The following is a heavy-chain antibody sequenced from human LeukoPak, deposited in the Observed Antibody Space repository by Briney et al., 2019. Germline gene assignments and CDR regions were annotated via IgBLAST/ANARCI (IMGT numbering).Heavy chain of an antibody. J-gene: IGHJ4*02. Sequence: KTSETLSLTCAVYGGSFSGYYWSWIRQPPGKGLEWIGEINHSGSTNYNPSLKSRVTISVDTSKNQFSLKLSSVTAADTAVYYCARAGLNDYVWGSYRSFGRPLRYWGQGTLVTVSS. CDR2: INHSGST. CDR1: GGSFSGYY. D-gene: IGHD3-16*02. CDR3: ARAGLNDYVWGSYRSFGRPLRY. V-gene: IGHV4-34*01.